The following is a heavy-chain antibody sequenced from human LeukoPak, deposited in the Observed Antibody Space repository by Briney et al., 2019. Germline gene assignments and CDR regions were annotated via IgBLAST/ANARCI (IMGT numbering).Heavy chain of an antibody. D-gene: IGHD2-2*01. CDR3: AKDKYQLLSFDY. CDR2: ISGSGGST. J-gene: IGHJ4*02. Sequence: GGSLILSCAASGFTFTNFGMSWVRQSPGKGLEWVSAISGSGGSTYYADSVKGRFTISRDNSKNTLYLQMNSLRAEDTAIYYCAKDKYQLLSFDYWGQGTLVTVSS. CDR1: GFTFTNFG. V-gene: IGHV3-23*01.